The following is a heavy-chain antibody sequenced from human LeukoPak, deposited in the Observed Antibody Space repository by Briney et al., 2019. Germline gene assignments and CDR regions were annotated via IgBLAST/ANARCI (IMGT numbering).Heavy chain of an antibody. CDR1: GFTFSSYS. CDR3: AKGHTYGLGESYLDF. V-gene: IGHV3-9*01. Sequence: GRSLRLSCAASGFTFSSYSMNWVRQAPGKGLEWVSAISWNSGSIGYADSVKGRFTISRDNGKNSLYLQMNSLRTEDTALYYCAKGHTYGLGESYLDFWGQGTLVTVSS. J-gene: IGHJ4*02. D-gene: IGHD5-18*01. CDR2: ISWNSGSI.